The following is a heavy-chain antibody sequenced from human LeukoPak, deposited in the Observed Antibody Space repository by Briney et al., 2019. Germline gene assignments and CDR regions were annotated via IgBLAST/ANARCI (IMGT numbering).Heavy chain of an antibody. D-gene: IGHD3-22*01. V-gene: IGHV3-30*18. CDR3: AKGSYGVTMIVVVTFDY. CDR2: ISYDGSNK. Sequence: GGSLRLSCAASGFTFSSYGMHWVRQAPGKGLEWVAVISYDGSNKYYADSVKGRFTISRDNSKNTLYLQMNSLRAEDTAVYYCAKGSYGVTMIVVVTFDYWGQGTLVTVSS. CDR1: GFTFSSYG. J-gene: IGHJ4*02.